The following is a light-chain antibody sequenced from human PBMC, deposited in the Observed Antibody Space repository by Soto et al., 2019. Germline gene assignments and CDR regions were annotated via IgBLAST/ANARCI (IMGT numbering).Light chain of an antibody. CDR2: DAS. Sequence: GDRVTIACRASQSIDSWLAWYQQKPGKAPKFLIYDASDLESGVPSRFSGSGSGTEFTLTISSLQPDDFATYYCQQYRGKPFTFGQGTKWIS. CDR3: QQYRGKPFT. V-gene: IGKV1-5*01. CDR1: QSIDSW. J-gene: IGKJ2*01.